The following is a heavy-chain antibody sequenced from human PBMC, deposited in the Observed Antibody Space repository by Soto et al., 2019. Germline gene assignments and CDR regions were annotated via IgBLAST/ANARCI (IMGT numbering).Heavy chain of an antibody. J-gene: IGHJ4*02. CDR1: GLAFSSYW. D-gene: IGHD2-15*01. CDR2: ISSDGSST. V-gene: IGHV3-74*01. Sequence: GSLGLSCAASGLAFSSYWMHWVRQAPGKGLVWVSRISSDGSSTTYADSVKGRITISRDNAKNTLYLQMNSLRAEDTAVYYCAREMVEVPSFDYWGQGILVTVSS. CDR3: AREMVEVPSFDY.